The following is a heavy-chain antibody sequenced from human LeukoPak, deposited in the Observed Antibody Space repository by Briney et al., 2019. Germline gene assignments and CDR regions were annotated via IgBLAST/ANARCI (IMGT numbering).Heavy chain of an antibody. Sequence: ASVKVSCKASGYTFTSYYMHWVRQAPGQGLEWMGIINPSGGSTTYAQKFRGRPTMTRDMSTSTVYMELSSLRSEDTAVYYCARGSRPVYNLLTGKRYFDYWGQGTLLTVSS. J-gene: IGHJ4*02. CDR2: INPSGGST. CDR3: ARGSRPVYNLLTGKRYFDY. D-gene: IGHD3-9*01. CDR1: GYTFTSYY. V-gene: IGHV1-46*01.